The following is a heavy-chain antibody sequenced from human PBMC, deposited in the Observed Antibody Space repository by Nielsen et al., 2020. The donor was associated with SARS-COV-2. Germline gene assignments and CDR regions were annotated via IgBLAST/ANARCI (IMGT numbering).Heavy chain of an antibody. V-gene: IGHV3-23*01. CDR3: AKMEGYQLLGIGDAFDI. D-gene: IGHD2-2*01. CDR2: ISGSDDSA. Sequence: GESLKISCAASRFTFSSYAMSWVRQAPGKGLEWVSAISGSDDSAYFADSVKGRFTISRDNSKNTLYLQMNSLRAEDTAVYYCAKMEGYQLLGIGDAFDIWGQGTMVTVSS. J-gene: IGHJ3*02. CDR1: RFTFSSYA.